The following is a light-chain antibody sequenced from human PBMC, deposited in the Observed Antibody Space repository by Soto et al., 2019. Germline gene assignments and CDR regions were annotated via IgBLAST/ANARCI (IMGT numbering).Light chain of an antibody. Sequence: DIQVTPSPSSLVSSVGGRGTITFRASQSISMYLNWYQQKPGKAPKLLIYAASSLQSGVPSRFSGSGSGTDFTLTISSLQPEDFATYYCQQSYSTITFGQGTRLEI. CDR1: QSISMY. J-gene: IGKJ5*01. V-gene: IGKV1-39*01. CDR2: AAS. CDR3: QQSYSTIT.